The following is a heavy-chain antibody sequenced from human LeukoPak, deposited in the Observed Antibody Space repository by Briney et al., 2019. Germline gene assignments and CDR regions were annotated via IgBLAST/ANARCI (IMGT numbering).Heavy chain of an antibody. CDR2: IYTGGTT. Sequence: GGSLRLSCAASAFTVNSQYMSWVRQAPGKGLEWVSVIYTGGTTHYADSVKGRFTISRDNAKNTLYLQMNSLRAEDTAVYYCARRKVVSAYYYGMDVWGQGTTVTVSS. CDR3: ARRKVVSAYYYGMDV. J-gene: IGHJ6*02. D-gene: IGHD2-2*01. V-gene: IGHV3-66*01. CDR1: AFTVNSQY.